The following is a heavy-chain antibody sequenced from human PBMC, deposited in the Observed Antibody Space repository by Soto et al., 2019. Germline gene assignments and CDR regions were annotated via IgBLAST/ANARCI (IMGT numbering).Heavy chain of an antibody. CDR2: ISYDGSNK. CDR3: AKDSSLKWELTNFDY. CDR1: GFAFSTYG. Sequence: PGGSLRLSCAATGFAFSTYGMHWVRQAPGKGLEWVAVISYDGSNKYYADSVKGRFTISRDNSKNTLYLQMNSLRAEDTAVYYCAKDSSLKWELTNFDYWGQGTLVTVSS. J-gene: IGHJ4*02. D-gene: IGHD1-26*01. V-gene: IGHV3-30*18.